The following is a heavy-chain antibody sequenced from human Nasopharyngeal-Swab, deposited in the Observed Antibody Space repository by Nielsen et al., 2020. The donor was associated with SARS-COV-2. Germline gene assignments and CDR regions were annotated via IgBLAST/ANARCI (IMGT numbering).Heavy chain of an antibody. CDR3: AKGGGYSYYSGMDV. J-gene: IGHJ6*02. CDR1: GSTFSSYA. D-gene: IGHD5-18*01. CDR2: ISGSGGST. V-gene: IGHV3-23*01. Sequence: GGSLRLSCAASGSTFSSYAMSWVRQAPGKGLEWVSAISGSGGSTYYADSVKGRFTISRDNSKNTLYLQMNSLRAEDTAVYYCAKGGGYSYYSGMDVWGQGTTVTVSS.